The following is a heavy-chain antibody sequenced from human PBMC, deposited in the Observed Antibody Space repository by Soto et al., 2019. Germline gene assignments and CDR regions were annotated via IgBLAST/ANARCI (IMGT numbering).Heavy chain of an antibody. CDR1: GGSISSYY. Sequence: PSETLSLTCTVSGGSISSYYWSWIRQPPGKGLEWIGYIYYSRSTNYNPSLKSRVTISVDTSKNQFSLKLSSVTAADTAVYYCARQGSPSSSWYVGFDYWGQGTLVTVSS. CDR2: IYYSRST. CDR3: ARQGSPSSSWYVGFDY. V-gene: IGHV4-59*08. J-gene: IGHJ4*02. D-gene: IGHD6-13*01.